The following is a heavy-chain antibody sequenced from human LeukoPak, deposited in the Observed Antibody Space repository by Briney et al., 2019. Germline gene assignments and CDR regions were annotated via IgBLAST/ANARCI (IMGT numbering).Heavy chain of an antibody. D-gene: IGHD3-10*01. CDR1: GYSISSGYY. CDR3: ARGRTYYYGSGSYSP. CDR2: IYHSGST. J-gene: IGHJ5*02. V-gene: IGHV4-38-2*01. Sequence: SETLSLTCAVSGYSISSGYYWGWIRQPPGKGLEWIGSIYHSGSTYYNPSLKSRVTISVDTSKNQFSLKLSSVTAADTAVYYCARGRTYYYGSGSYSPWGQGTLVTVSS.